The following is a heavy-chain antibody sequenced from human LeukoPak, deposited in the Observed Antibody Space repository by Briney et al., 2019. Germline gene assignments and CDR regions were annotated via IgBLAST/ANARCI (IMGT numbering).Heavy chain of an antibody. CDR2: INNRGTNT. D-gene: IGHD2-21*01. V-gene: IGHV3-23*01. CDR1: GFTFSNYG. CDR3: AKPTAILCDAFDI. Sequence: GGSLRLSCAASGFTFSNYGLSWVRQAPGKGPEWVSTINNRGTNTHYADSVKGRFTISRDNSKNTLYLQMNSLRAEDTAVYYCAKPTAILCDAFDIWGQGTMVTVSS. J-gene: IGHJ3*02.